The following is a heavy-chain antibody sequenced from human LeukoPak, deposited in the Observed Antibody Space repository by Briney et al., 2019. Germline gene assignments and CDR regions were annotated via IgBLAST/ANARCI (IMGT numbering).Heavy chain of an antibody. CDR1: GGSISSSSYY. J-gene: IGHJ4*02. D-gene: IGHD3-3*01. Sequence: SETLSLTCTVSGGSISSSSYYWGWIRQPPGKGLEWIGSIYYSGSTYYNPSLKSRVTISVDTSKNQFSLKLSSVTAADTAVYYCARLFTPAFGVVIPTFDYWGQGTLVTVSS. CDR3: ARLFTPAFGVVIPTFDY. CDR2: IYYSGST. V-gene: IGHV4-39*01.